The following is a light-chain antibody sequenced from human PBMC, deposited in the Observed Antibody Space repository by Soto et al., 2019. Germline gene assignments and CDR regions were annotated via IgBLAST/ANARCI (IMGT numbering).Light chain of an antibody. V-gene: IGKV3-11*01. CDR1: QSVSSY. Sequence: EIVLTQSPATLSLSPGERATLSCRASQSVSSYLAWYQQKPGQAPRLLIYEASNRATGIPARFSGSGSGTDFTLTISSLEAEDFAVYYCQQRSNWPRTFGQGTKVEIK. J-gene: IGKJ1*01. CDR3: QQRSNWPRT. CDR2: EAS.